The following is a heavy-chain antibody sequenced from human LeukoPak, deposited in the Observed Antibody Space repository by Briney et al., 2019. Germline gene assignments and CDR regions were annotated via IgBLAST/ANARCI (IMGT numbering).Heavy chain of an antibody. CDR1: GFTFSSYA. V-gene: IGHV3-23*01. CDR3: AKDERYDFWSGYHLDY. Sequence: GGSLRLSCAASGFTFSSYAMSWVRQAPGKGLEWVSAISGSGGSTYYADSVKGRFTISRDNSKNTLYLQMNSLRAEDTAVYYCAKDERYDFWSGYHLDYWGQGALVTVSS. CDR2: ISGSGGST. D-gene: IGHD3-3*01. J-gene: IGHJ4*02.